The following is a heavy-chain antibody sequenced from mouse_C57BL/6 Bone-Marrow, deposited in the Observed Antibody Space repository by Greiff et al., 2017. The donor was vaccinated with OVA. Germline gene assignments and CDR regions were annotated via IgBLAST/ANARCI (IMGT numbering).Heavy chain of an antibody. V-gene: IGHV4-1*01. CDR1: GVDFSRYW. D-gene: IGHD2-12*01. J-gene: IGHJ4*01. Sequence: AASGVDFSRYWMSWVRRAPGKGLEWIGDINPDSSTINYAPSLKDKFIISRDNAKNTLDLQMSKVRSEDTALYYCAILGDSCAMDYWGQGTSVTVSS. CDR2: INPDSSTI. CDR3: AILGDSCAMDY.